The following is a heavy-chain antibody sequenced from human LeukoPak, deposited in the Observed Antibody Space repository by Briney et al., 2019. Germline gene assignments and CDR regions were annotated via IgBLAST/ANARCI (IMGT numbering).Heavy chain of an antibody. CDR1: GGSISSYY. V-gene: IGHV4-59*08. Sequence: SETLSLTCTVSGGSISSYYWSWIRQPPGKGLEWIGYIYYSGSTNYNPSLKSRVTISVDTSKNQFSLKLSSVTAADTAVYYCARQLGDYGGNLPFDYWGQGTLVTVSS. CDR3: ARQLGDYGGNLPFDY. D-gene: IGHD4-23*01. CDR2: IYYSGST. J-gene: IGHJ4*02.